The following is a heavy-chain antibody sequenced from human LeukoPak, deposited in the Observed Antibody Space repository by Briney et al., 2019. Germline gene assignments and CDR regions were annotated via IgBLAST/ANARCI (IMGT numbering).Heavy chain of an antibody. CDR2: INHSGST. Sequence: KASETLSLTCAVYGGSFSGYYWSWIRQPPGKGLEWIGEINHSGSTNYNPSLKSRVTISVDTSKNQFSLKLSSVTAADTAVYYCARDPPVAGTSWGQGTLVTVSS. D-gene: IGHD6-19*01. V-gene: IGHV4-34*01. CDR3: ARDPPVAGTS. J-gene: IGHJ4*02. CDR1: GGSFSGYY.